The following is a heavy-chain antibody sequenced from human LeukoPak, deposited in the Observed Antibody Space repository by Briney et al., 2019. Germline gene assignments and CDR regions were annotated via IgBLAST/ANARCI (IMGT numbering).Heavy chain of an antibody. Sequence: GASVKVSCKAIGYISTGNYIHWVRQAPGQALEWMERINPISGITNYAQKFQGRVTMTRDTSITTAYMELSRLTSDDTAVFYCAREVGYSTSYYGRFDPWGQGTLVTVSS. V-gene: IGHV1-2*06. CDR1: GYISTGNY. D-gene: IGHD6-13*01. CDR3: AREVGYSTSYYGRFDP. J-gene: IGHJ5*02. CDR2: INPISGIT.